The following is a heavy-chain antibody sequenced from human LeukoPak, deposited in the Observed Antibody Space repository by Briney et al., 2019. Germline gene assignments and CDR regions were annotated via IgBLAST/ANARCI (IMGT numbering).Heavy chain of an antibody. J-gene: IGHJ4*02. CDR2: IYYSGST. D-gene: IGHD3-22*01. CDR1: GGSISSYY. V-gene: IGHV4-59*08. CDR3: ARAGSSGSQVY. Sequence: PSETLSLTCTVSGGSISSYYWSWIRQPPGKGLEWIGYIYYSGSTNYNPSLKSRVTISVDTSKNQFSLKLSSVTAADTAVYYCARAGSSGSQVYWGQGTLVTVSS.